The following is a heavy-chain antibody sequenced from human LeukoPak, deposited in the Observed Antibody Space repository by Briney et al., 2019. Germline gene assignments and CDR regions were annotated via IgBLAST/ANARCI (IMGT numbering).Heavy chain of an antibody. CDR2: IYYSGST. Sequence: PSETLSLTCSVSGDSISSSGYYWDWIRQPPGKGLEWIGYIYYSGSTNYNPSLKSRVTISVDTSKNQFSLKLSSVTAADTAVYYCARAWGGSLADYWGQGTLVTVSS. CDR1: GDSISSSGYY. J-gene: IGHJ4*02. CDR3: ARAWGGSLADY. V-gene: IGHV4-61*08. D-gene: IGHD1-26*01.